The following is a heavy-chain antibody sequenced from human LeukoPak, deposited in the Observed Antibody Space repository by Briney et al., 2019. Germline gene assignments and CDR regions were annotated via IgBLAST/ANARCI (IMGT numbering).Heavy chain of an antibody. J-gene: IGHJ5*02. D-gene: IGHD2-2*01. CDR1: GYSFTSYW. CDR2: IYPGDSDT. V-gene: IGHV5-51*01. CDR3: ARRVVGYYSSTSCYGVGNWFDP. Sequence: GESLKISCKGSGYSFTSYWIGWVRQMPGKGLGWMGIIYPGDSDTRYSPSFQGQVTISADKSISTAYLQWSSLKASDTAMYYCARRVVGYYSSTSCYGVGNWFDPWGQGTLVTVSS.